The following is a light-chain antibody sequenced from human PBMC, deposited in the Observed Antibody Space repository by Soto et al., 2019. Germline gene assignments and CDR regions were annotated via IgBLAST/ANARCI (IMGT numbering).Light chain of an antibody. CDR1: SSDVGGHNF. V-gene: IGLV2-14*03. CDR3: SSYTLSSALVV. Sequence: QSALTQPASVSGSPGQSITIPCTGTSSDVGGHNFVSWYQQHPGNAPKLMIYDVSNRPSGVSNRFSGSKSGNTASLTISGLQAEDEADYYCSSYTLSSALVVFGGGTKLTVL. CDR2: DVS. J-gene: IGLJ2*01.